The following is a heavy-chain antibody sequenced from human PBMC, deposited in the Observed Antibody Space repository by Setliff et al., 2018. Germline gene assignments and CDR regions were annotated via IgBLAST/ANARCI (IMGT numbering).Heavy chain of an antibody. J-gene: IGHJ5*02. CDR1: GASFSGYY. CDR3: ARGVYCSSTSCSPGLNWFDP. Sequence: PSETLSLTCAVYGASFSGYYWSWIRQPPGKGLEWIGEINHSGSTNYNPSLKSRVTISVDTSKNQFSLKLSSVTAADTAVYYCARGVYCSSTSCSPGLNWFDPWGQGTLVTVSS. V-gene: IGHV4-34*01. CDR2: INHSGST. D-gene: IGHD2-2*01.